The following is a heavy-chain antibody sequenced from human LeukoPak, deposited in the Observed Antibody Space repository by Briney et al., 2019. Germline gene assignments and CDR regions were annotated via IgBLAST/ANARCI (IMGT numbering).Heavy chain of an antibody. CDR2: IYSGGRT. Sequence: GGSLRLSCAASGFTVSTNYMSWVRQATGEGLEWVSVIYSGGRTYYADSVKCRFTISRDNSKNTLYLQMNSLRAEDTAVYYCARDSGRFDVFDIWGQGTMVTVSS. CDR1: GFTVSTNY. D-gene: IGHD3-10*01. CDR3: ARDSGRFDVFDI. V-gene: IGHV3-53*01. J-gene: IGHJ3*02.